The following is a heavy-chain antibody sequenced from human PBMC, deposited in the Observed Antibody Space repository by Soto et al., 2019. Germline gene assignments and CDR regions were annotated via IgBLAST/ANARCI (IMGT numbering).Heavy chain of an antibody. D-gene: IGHD4-17*01. J-gene: IGHJ4*02. V-gene: IGHV4-59*08. CDR1: GGCISSYY. CDR2: IYYSGST. Sequence: SETLSLTCTVSGGCISSYYWSWIRQPPGKGLEWIGYIYYSGSTNYNPSLKSRVTISVDTSKNQFSLKLSSVTAADTAVYYCARFGPFRGDYADYWGQGTLVTVSS. CDR3: ARFGPFRGDYADY.